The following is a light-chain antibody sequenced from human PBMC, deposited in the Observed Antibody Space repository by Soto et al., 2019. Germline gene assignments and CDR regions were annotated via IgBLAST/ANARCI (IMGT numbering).Light chain of an antibody. CDR1: QSIRDE. Sequence: QMTQSPSSLSASVGDRATITCRASQSIRDELGWYQQKAGKAPNLLISAASRLQSGVPSRFGGRGSGTDFTLTISSLQPEDFATYYCLQDYDYPRTFGQGTKVELK. V-gene: IGKV1-6*01. CDR3: LQDYDYPRT. J-gene: IGKJ1*01. CDR2: AAS.